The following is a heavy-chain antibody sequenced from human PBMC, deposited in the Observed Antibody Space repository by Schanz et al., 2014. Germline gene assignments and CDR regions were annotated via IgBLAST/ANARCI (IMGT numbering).Heavy chain of an antibody. CDR3: ARPPHDSSGYYPFDY. CDR1: GFIFRSFG. D-gene: IGHD3-22*01. CDR2: VSSSSSYT. J-gene: IGHJ4*02. Sequence: GQLVESGGGVVQPGKSLRLSCATSGFIFRSFGIHWVRQAPGKGLEWVSYVSSSSSYTHYADSVKGRFTISRDNAKNSLYLQMNSLRAEDTAVYYCARPPHDSSGYYPFDYWGQGTLVTVSS. V-gene: IGHV3-21*05.